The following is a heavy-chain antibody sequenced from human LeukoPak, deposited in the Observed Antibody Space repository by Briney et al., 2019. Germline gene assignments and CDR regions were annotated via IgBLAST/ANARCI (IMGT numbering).Heavy chain of an antibody. CDR3: AKGLYDYALDV. J-gene: IGHJ6*02. CDR2: IGARDGRT. Sequence: GGSLRLSCAASGFTFRNYAMTWVRQAPGRGLDWVALIGARDGRTYYADPVKGRFTISRDNFKNTLYLQMNSLRAEDTAIYYCAKGLYDYALDVWGQGTAVTVSS. CDR1: GFTFRNYA. V-gene: IGHV3-23*01.